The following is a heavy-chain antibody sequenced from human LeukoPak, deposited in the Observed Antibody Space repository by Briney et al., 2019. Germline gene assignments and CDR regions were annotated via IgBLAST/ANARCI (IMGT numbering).Heavy chain of an antibody. CDR1: GFTFSDYY. D-gene: IGHD2-15*01. J-gene: IGHJ4*02. Sequence: PGGSLRLSCAASGFTFSDYYMSWIRKAPGKGLEWVSYISSSGSTIYYADSVKGRFTISRDNAKNSLYLQMNSLRAEDTAVYYCARVRCSGGSCLVNYWGQGTLVTVSS. V-gene: IGHV3-11*04. CDR2: ISSSGSTI. CDR3: ARVRCSGGSCLVNY.